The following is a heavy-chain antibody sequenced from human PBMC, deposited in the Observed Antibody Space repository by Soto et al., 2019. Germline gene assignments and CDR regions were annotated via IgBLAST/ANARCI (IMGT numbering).Heavy chain of an antibody. V-gene: IGHV3-30*03. Sequence: QVQRVESGGGVVQPGRSLRLSCAASGFTFSSYGMHWVRQAPGKGLEWVAVISYDGSNKYYADSVKGRFTISRDNSKNTLYLQMNSLRAEDTAVYYCAIISGYGAFDIWGQGTMVTVSS. J-gene: IGHJ3*02. CDR1: GFTFSSYG. CDR2: ISYDGSNK. D-gene: IGHD3-22*01. CDR3: AIISGYGAFDI.